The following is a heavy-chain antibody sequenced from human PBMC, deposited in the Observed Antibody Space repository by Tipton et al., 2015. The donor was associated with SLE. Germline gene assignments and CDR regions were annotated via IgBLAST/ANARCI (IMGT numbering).Heavy chain of an antibody. Sequence: TLSLTCTVSGRPISSYYWSWIRQPPGKVLEWIGYIYYSGSTNYNPSLKSRVTISVDTSKNQFSLKLSSVTAADTAVYYCARGGSGSFDYWGQGTLVTVSS. D-gene: IGHD1-26*01. CDR2: IYYSGST. CDR1: GRPISSYY. V-gene: IGHV4-59*01. CDR3: ARGGSGSFDY. J-gene: IGHJ4*02.